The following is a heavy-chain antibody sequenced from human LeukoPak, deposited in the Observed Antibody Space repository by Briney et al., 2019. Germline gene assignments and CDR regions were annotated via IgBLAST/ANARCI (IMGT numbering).Heavy chain of an antibody. CDR2: IIPILGIA. J-gene: IGHJ4*02. CDR1: GGTFSSYA. D-gene: IGHD6-19*01. CDR3: ARDSGYSSGWLDYFDY. V-gene: IGHV1-69*04. Sequence: ASVKVSCKASGGTFSSYAISWVRQAPGQGLEWMGRIIPILGIANYAQKFQGRVTITADKSTSTAYMELSSLRSEGTAVYYCARDSGYSSGWLDYFDYWGQGTLVTVSS.